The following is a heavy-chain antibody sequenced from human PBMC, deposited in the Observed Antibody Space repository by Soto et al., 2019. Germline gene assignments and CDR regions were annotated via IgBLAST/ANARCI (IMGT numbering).Heavy chain of an antibody. V-gene: IGHV3-33*01. D-gene: IGHD6-19*01. CDR2: IWYDGSNK. Sequence: PGGSLRLSCAASGFTFSSYGMHWVRQAPGKGLEWVAVIWYDGSNKYYADSVKGRFTISRDNSKNTLYLQMNSLRAEDTAVYYCARAARPSAVAATLWFDHWGQGTLVTVSS. CDR1: GFTFSSYG. J-gene: IGHJ5*02. CDR3: ARAARPSAVAATLWFDH.